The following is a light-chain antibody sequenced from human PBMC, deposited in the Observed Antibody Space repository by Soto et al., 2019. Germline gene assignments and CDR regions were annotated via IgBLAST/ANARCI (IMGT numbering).Light chain of an antibody. CDR2: GAS. V-gene: IGKV3D-20*02. J-gene: IGKJ5*01. CDR1: QSVSSSY. CDR3: CQRRNWAAHT. Sequence: TRSQNTRTASRGERASISVVAVQSVSSSYLAWYQQKPGQAPRLLLYGASSRATGIPDRFSGSGSGANLTITTVSLVPEDLAADYSCQRRNWAAHTSGEGTRLENK.